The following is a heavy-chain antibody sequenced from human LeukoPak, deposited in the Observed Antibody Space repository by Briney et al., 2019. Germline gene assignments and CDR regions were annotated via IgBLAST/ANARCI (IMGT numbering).Heavy chain of an antibody. Sequence: VASVTVSCKVSGYTLTELSMHWVRQAPGKGLEWMGGFDPEDGETIYAQKFQGRVTMTEDTSTDTAYMELSSLRSEDTAVYYCATGPVQLERRGAFDIWGQGTMVTVSS. CDR3: ATGPVQLERRGAFDI. V-gene: IGHV1-24*01. CDR2: FDPEDGET. CDR1: GYTLTELS. D-gene: IGHD1-1*01. J-gene: IGHJ3*02.